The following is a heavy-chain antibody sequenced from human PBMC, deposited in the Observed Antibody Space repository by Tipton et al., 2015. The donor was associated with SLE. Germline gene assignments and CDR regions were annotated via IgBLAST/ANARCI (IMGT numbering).Heavy chain of an antibody. Sequence: TLSLTCTVSGGSISSYYWSWIRQPPGKGLEWIGYLYYSGSTAYNPSLKSRVTISVDTSKNQFSLKLSSVTAADTAVFYCARATYYYYDAFDIWGQGTMVTVSS. CDR1: GGSISSYY. CDR2: LYYSGST. D-gene: IGHD3-10*01. CDR3: ARATYYYYDAFDI. V-gene: IGHV4-59*01. J-gene: IGHJ3*02.